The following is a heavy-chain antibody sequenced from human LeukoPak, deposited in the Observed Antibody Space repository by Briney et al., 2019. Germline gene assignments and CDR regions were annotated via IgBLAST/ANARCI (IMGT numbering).Heavy chain of an antibody. CDR2: IRYDGSNQ. Sequence: GGSLRLSCAASGFTFSNYDMHWVRQAPGKGPEWVAFIRYDGSNQKYADSVKGRFTISRDNFKNTLYLQMNSLRVDDTAVYYCAKDTSSWSNYFDYWGQGNLVTVSS. CDR3: AKDTSSWSNYFDY. V-gene: IGHV3-30*02. CDR1: GFTFSNYD. J-gene: IGHJ4*02. D-gene: IGHD6-13*01.